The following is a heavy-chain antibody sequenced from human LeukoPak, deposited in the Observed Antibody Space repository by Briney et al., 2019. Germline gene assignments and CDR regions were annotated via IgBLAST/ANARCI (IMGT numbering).Heavy chain of an antibody. J-gene: IGHJ3*02. CDR2: INHSGST. Sequence: SGTLSLTCAVYGGSFSGYYWSWIRQPPGKGLEWIGEINHSGSTNYNPSLKSRVTISVDTSKNQFSLKLSSVTAADTAVYYCARVGYSYGSAFDIWGQGTMVTVSS. CDR3: ARVGYSYGSAFDI. V-gene: IGHV4-34*01. CDR1: GGSFSGYY. D-gene: IGHD5-18*01.